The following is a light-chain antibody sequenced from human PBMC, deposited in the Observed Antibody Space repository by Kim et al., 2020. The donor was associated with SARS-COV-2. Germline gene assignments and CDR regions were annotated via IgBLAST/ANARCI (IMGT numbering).Light chain of an antibody. CDR2: DVS. V-gene: IGLV2-14*03. CDR1: RSDVGAYGC. Sequence: GQSITISCWGTRSDVGAYGCVCWYQQHPGKAPKSMIYDVSKRPSGSSNLFSGSKSGNPASLTISGLQAEDEADYYCCSYTTMFTFLFGRGTQLTVL. J-gene: IGLJ2*01. CDR3: CSYTTMFTFL.